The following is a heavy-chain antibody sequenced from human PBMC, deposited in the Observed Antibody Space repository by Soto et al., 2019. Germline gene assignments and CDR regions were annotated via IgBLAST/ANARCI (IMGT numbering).Heavy chain of an antibody. J-gene: IGHJ4*02. CDR2: IIPILGIA. CDR1: GGTFSSYT. D-gene: IGHD4-17*01. Sequence: SVKVSCKASGGTFSSYTISWVRQAPGQGLEWMGRIIPILGIANYAQKFQGRVTITADKSTSTAYMELSSLRSEDTAVYYCARHTTVTAIFDYWGQGTLVTVSS. V-gene: IGHV1-69*02. CDR3: ARHTTVTAIFDY.